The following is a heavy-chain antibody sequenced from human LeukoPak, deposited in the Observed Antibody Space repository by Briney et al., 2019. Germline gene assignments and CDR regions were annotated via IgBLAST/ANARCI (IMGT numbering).Heavy chain of an antibody. Sequence: ASVKVSCKASGYTFTSYDINWVRQAPGQGLEWMGWISAYNGNTNYAQKLQGRVTMTTDTSTSTACMELRSLRSDDTAVYYCARELESTYYYYGMDVWGQGTTVTVSS. CDR1: GYTFTSYD. D-gene: IGHD2-2*01. CDR2: ISAYNGNT. CDR3: ARELESTYYYYGMDV. V-gene: IGHV1-18*01. J-gene: IGHJ6*02.